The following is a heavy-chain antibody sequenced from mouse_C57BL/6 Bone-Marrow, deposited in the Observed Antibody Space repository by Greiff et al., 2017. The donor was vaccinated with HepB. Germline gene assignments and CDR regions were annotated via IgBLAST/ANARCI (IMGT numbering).Heavy chain of an antibody. Sequence: VQLKESGGGLVKPGGSLKLSCAASGFTFSSYAMSWVRQTPEKRLEWVATISDGGSYTYYPDNVKGRFTISRDNAKNNLYLQMSHLKSEDTAMYYCARGLGKRWFAYWGQGTLVTVSA. CDR3: ARGLGKRWFAY. CDR1: GFTFSSYA. CDR2: ISDGGSYT. V-gene: IGHV5-4*01. D-gene: IGHD4-1*01. J-gene: IGHJ3*01.